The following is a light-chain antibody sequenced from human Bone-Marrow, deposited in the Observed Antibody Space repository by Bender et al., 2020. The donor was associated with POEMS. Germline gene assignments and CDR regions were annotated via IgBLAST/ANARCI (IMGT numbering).Light chain of an antibody. CDR2: KDS. CDR3: HVWASDSDPVV. V-gene: IGLV3-25*02. Sequence: SYELTQPPSVSVSPGQTARITCSGDGLSKQYTYWYQKKPGQAPVLVIYKDSERPSGIPERFSASNSGNTATLTISRAEAGDEADYYCHVWASDSDPVVFGGGTKLTVL. CDR1: GLSKQY. J-gene: IGLJ3*02.